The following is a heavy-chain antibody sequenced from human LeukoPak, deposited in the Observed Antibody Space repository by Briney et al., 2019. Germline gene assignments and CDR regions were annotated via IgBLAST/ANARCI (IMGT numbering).Heavy chain of an antibody. D-gene: IGHD3-9*01. J-gene: IGHJ6*02. CDR3: ARDGVTPPVDYDILTGSGDGMDV. Sequence: SETLSLTCTVSGGSISSGDYYWSWIRQPPGKGLEWIGYIYYSGSTYYNPSLKSRVTISVDTSKNQFSLKLSSVTAADTAVYYCARDGVTPPVDYDILTGSGDGMDVWGQGTTVTVSS. CDR1: GGSISSGDYY. V-gene: IGHV4-30-4*01. CDR2: IYYSGST.